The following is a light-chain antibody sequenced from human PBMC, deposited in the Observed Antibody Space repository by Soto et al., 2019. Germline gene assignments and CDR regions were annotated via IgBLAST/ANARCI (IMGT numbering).Light chain of an antibody. V-gene: IGLV3-25*02. CDR3: QSADSSGTWV. J-gene: IGLJ3*02. CDR1: ALPKQY. CDR2: KDS. Sequence: SSVLTQPPSVSVSPGQTARITCSGDALPKQYAYWYQQKPGQAPVLVIYKDSERPSGIPERFSGSSSGTTVTLTIRGVQAEDEADYYCQSADSSGTWVFGGGTKLTVL.